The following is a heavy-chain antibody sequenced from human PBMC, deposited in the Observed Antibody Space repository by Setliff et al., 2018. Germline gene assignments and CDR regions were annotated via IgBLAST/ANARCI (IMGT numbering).Heavy chain of an antibody. D-gene: IGHD1-26*01. CDR1: GFTFSNYA. Sequence: GGSLRLSCATSGFTFSNYAMSWVRQAPGKGLEWVSSISSSGTYIYYADSVKGRFTMSRDNAKNSLYLQLNRLRAEDTAVYYCARSVGAKSDAFDIWGQGTMVTVSS. CDR2: ISSSGTYI. V-gene: IGHV3-21*01. J-gene: IGHJ3*02. CDR3: ARSVGAKSDAFDI.